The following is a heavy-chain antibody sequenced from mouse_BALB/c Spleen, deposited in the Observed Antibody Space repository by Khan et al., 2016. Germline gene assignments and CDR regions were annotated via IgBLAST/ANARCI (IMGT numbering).Heavy chain of an antibody. Sequence: EVKLEESGPGLVKPSQSLSLTCTVTGYSITSDYAWNWIRPFPGNKLEWMGYLRYSGSTTYNPSLKSRISITRDTSKNQFFLQLYSVTTEDTATXYCTRSPTATRYFDVWGAGTTVTVSS. V-gene: IGHV3-2*02. CDR1: GYSITSDYA. CDR3: TRSPTATRYFDV. D-gene: IGHD1-2*01. CDR2: LRYSGST. J-gene: IGHJ1*01.